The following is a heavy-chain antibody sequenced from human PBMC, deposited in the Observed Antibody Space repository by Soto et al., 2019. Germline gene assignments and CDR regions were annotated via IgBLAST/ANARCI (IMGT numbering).Heavy chain of an antibody. V-gene: IGHV2-5*02. CDR3: AHSSGRDDYVEDDAFDM. CDR1: GFSLSTSGVG. J-gene: IGHJ3*02. D-gene: IGHD4-17*01. Sequence: QITLKESGPTLVKPTQTLTLTCTFSGFSLSTSGVGVGWIRQPPGKALAWLALIYWDDDKRYSPSLKSRLTVTKNTSKNQVVLKMTNMDPVETATYYCAHSSGRDDYVEDDAFDMWGPGTMVTVSS. CDR2: IYWDDDK.